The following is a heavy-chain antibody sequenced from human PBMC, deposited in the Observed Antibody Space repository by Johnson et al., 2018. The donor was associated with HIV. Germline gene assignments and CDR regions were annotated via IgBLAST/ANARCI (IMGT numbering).Heavy chain of an antibody. J-gene: IGHJ3*02. CDR1: GLNFSDYG. V-gene: IGHV3-30*04. CDR3: ARGRIGTIVMDLRGGAFDI. CDR2: ISFDGSNE. Sequence: QVQLVESGGGVVQPGMFVTLSCAASGLNFSDYGMHWVRQAPGKGLEWVAVISFDGSNEYYTDSVKGRFTISRDNSKNTLHLQMNSLRTEDTAIYYCARGRIGTIVMDLRGGAFDIWGQGTLVTVSS. D-gene: IGHD3-22*01.